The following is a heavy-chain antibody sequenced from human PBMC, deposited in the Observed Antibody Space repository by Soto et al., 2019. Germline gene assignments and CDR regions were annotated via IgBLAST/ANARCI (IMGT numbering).Heavy chain of an antibody. CDR1: GFTFDDYA. Sequence: GGSLRLSCAASGFTFDDYAMHWVRQAPGKGLEWVSGISWNSGSIGYADSVKGRFTISRDNAKNSLYLQMNSLRAEDTALYYCAKDIVPAASLRFSAFDIWGQGTMVTVSS. J-gene: IGHJ3*02. CDR3: AKDIVPAASLRFSAFDI. D-gene: IGHD2-2*01. V-gene: IGHV3-9*01. CDR2: ISWNSGSI.